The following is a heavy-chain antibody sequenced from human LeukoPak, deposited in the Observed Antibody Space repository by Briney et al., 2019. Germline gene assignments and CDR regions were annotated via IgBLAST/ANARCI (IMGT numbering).Heavy chain of an antibody. Sequence: GGSLRLSCAASGFTVSNSYINWVRQAPGKGLEWVSVIYSGGSTYYTDSVKGRFTISRDNSRNTLYLQMNSLRVEDTALYYCVKGDNNILTGYYNSFDYWGQGTLVTVSS. J-gene: IGHJ4*02. V-gene: IGHV3-53*01. CDR2: IYSGGST. D-gene: IGHD3-9*01. CDR3: VKGDNNILTGYYNSFDY. CDR1: GFTVSNSY.